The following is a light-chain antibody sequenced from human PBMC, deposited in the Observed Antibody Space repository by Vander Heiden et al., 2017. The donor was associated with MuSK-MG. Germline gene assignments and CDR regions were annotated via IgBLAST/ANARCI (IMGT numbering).Light chain of an antibody. CDR2: AAS. CDR1: QSISTY. J-gene: IGKJ3*01. CDR3: QQRRSWPIP. Sequence: EIVLTQSPATLSLSPGERATLSCRASQSISTYLAWYQHKPGQAPRLLIYAASNSATGVPARFSGSGSGTDFTLSISSLEPEDFAVYYCQQRRSWPIPFGHWTKVDIK. V-gene: IGKV3-11*01.